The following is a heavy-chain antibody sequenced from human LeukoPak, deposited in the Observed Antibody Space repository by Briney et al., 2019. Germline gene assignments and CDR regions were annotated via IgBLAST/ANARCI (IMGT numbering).Heavy chain of an antibody. CDR2: IWYDGGNK. J-gene: IGHJ4*02. CDR3: GRGVGSNSYYFDY. V-gene: IGHV3-33*01. D-gene: IGHD3-3*01. Sequence: GTSLRLSRAASGFTFRSYGMHWVRQAPGKGLEWVAVIWYDGGNKYYADSVKGRFTVSRDNSKNTLYLQVNSLRAEDTAVYYCGRGVGSNSYYFDYWGQGTLVTVSS. CDR1: GFTFRSYG.